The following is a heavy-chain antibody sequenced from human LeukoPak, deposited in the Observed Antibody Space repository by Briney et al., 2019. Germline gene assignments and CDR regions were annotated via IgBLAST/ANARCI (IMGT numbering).Heavy chain of an antibody. CDR2: IYPGDSDT. CDR3: ARHSAGLDQAAAGAIDY. J-gene: IGHJ4*02. Sequence: GESLKISCKGSGYSFTSYWIGWVRQMPGKGLEWMGIIYPGDSDTRYSPSFQGQVTISADKSISTAYPQWSSLKASDTAMYYCARHSAGLDQAAAGAIDYWGQGTLVTVSS. V-gene: IGHV5-51*01. CDR1: GYSFTSYW. D-gene: IGHD6-13*01.